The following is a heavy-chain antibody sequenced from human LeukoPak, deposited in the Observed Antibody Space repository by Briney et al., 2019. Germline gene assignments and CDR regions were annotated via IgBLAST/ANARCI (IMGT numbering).Heavy chain of an antibody. V-gene: IGHV4-59*08. CDR3: ARHKPWAPLDY. J-gene: IGHJ4*02. D-gene: IGHD7-27*01. CDR2: IYYSGST. Sequence: PSETLSLTCTVSGGSISSYYWSWIRQPPGKGLEWIGYIYYSGSTNYNPSLKSRVTISVDTSKNQFSLKLSSATAADTAVYYCARHKPWAPLDYWGQGTLVTVSS. CDR1: GGSISSYY.